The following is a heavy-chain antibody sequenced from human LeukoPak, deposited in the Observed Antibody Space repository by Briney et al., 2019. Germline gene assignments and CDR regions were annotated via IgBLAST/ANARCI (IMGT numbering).Heavy chain of an antibody. Sequence: PSETLSLTCTVSGGSISSYYWSWIRQPAGKGLEWIGRIYTSGSTNYNPSLKSRVTMSVDTSKNQFSLKLSSVTAADTAVYYCASTARRRVYDSSGYYQLDYWGQGTLVTVSS. CDR3: ASTARRRVYDSSGYYQLDY. CDR2: IYTSGST. V-gene: IGHV4-4*07. J-gene: IGHJ4*02. D-gene: IGHD3-22*01. CDR1: GGSISSYY.